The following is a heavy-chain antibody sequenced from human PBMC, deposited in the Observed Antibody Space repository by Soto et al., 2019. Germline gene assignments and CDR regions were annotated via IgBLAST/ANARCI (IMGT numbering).Heavy chain of an antibody. CDR1: VNIFGNSW. CDR2: IYPVDSET. Sequence: GESLKISCKGSVNIFGNSWIAWVRQMPGKGLEWMGIIYPVDSETRYSPSFQGQVTFSADKSINTAYLEWNSLKASDTAIYYCARDPAGSVTTPYYYYGMDVWGQGTTVTVSS. CDR3: ARDPAGSVTTPYYYYGMDV. J-gene: IGHJ6*02. D-gene: IGHD4-17*01. V-gene: IGHV5-51*01.